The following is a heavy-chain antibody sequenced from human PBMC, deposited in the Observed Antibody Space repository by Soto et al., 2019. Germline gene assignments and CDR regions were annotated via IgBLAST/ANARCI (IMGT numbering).Heavy chain of an antibody. J-gene: IGHJ1*01. CDR2: ISRRGETT. V-gene: IGHV3-23*01. CDR1: GCTYTNNA. CDR3: ADAFGDVGGVVVASYH. D-gene: IGHD2-15*01. Sequence: HPGGSLRRSWAPCGCTYTNNAINCVRQAPGKGLECVSVISRRGETTYYADAVRGRFTISRDKSKTTLYLQMNSLRDEDTYVYFCADAFGDVGGVVVASYHWG.